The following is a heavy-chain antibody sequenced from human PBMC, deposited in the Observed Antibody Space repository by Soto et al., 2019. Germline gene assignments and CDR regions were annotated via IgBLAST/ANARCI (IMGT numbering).Heavy chain of an antibody. Sequence: ASVKVSCKASGNTFNSYYMHWVRRVPGQGLEWMGIINPSAGSTSYAQKFQGRITMTRDTSTSTVYMELSSLRSEDTAVYYFSRDWAAAGTFYYWGQGTLVTGSS. CDR2: INPSAGST. J-gene: IGHJ4*02. CDR1: GNTFNSYY. V-gene: IGHV1-46*02. D-gene: IGHD3-16*01. CDR3: SRDWAAAGTFYY.